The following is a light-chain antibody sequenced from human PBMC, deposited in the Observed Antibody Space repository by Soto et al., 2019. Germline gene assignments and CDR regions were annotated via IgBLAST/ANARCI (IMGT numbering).Light chain of an antibody. Sequence: EIVLTQSPATLSLSPGERATLSCRASQSVSSNLAWYQQKPGQAPRLLIYDASNRATGIPARFSGSGSGTDFTLTISSLEPEDFAVYFCQQYNKWPITFGQGTRLEI. V-gene: IGKV3-11*01. J-gene: IGKJ5*01. CDR2: DAS. CDR1: QSVSSN. CDR3: QQYNKWPIT.